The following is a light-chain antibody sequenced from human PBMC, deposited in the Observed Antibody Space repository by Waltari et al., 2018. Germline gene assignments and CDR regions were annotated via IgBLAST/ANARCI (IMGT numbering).Light chain of an antibody. V-gene: IGKV1-33*01. CDR3: QQYDYLPALT. CDR1: QDISKY. J-gene: IGKJ4*01. CDR2: DAS. Sequence: DIQMTQSPSSLSASVGDRVTITCQASQDISKYLNWYQQKPGKAPKLLSYDASNLETGVPARFSGGGSGTDFTFTISSLQPEDVATYYCQQYDYLPALTFGGGTKVEIK.